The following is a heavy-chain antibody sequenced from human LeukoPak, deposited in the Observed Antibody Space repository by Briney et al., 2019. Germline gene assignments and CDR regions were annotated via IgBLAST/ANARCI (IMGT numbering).Heavy chain of an antibody. V-gene: IGHV3-11*04. J-gene: IGHJ5*02. CDR3: ARDPMVRGVKVPDNWFDP. D-gene: IGHD3-10*01. CDR2: ISSSSSTI. CDR1: GFTFSDYY. Sequence: GGSLRLSCAASGFTFSDYYMSWIRQAPGKGLEWVSYISSSSSTIYYADSVKGRFTISRDNAKNSLYLQMNSLRAEDTAVYYCARDPMVRGVKVPDNWFDPWGQGTLVTVSS.